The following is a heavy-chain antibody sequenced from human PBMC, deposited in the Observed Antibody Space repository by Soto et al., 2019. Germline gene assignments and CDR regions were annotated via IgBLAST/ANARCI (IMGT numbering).Heavy chain of an antibody. CDR2: ISAYNGNT. CDR3: ARGGDDPNLYGDYDINYYYYGMDV. Sequence: ASVKVSCKASGYTFTSYGISWVRQAPGQGLEWMGWISAYNGNTNYAQKLQGRVTMTTDTSTSTAYMELRSLRSDDTAVYYCARGGDDPNLYGDYDINYYYYGMDVWGQGTTVTVSS. CDR1: GYTFTSYG. D-gene: IGHD4-17*01. V-gene: IGHV1-18*01. J-gene: IGHJ6*02.